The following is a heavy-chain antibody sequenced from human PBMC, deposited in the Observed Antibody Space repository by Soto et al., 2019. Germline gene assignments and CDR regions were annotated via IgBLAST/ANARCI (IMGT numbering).Heavy chain of an antibody. CDR3: AKDHGAATANYYYYGMDV. D-gene: IGHD6-25*01. CDR2: ISGSGGST. J-gene: IGHJ6*02. V-gene: IGHV3-23*01. CDR1: GFTFSSYA. Sequence: GGSLRLSCAASGFTFSSYAMSWVRQAPGKGLEWVSAISGSGGSTYYADSVKGRFTISRDNSKNTLYLQMNSLRAEDTAVYYCAKDHGAATANYYYYGMDVWGQGTTVTVSS.